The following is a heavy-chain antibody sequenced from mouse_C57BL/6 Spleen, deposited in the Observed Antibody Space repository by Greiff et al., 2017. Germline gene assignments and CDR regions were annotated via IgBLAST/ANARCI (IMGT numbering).Heavy chain of an antibody. V-gene: IGHV5-6*01. CDR1: GFTFSSYG. CDR2: ISSGGSYT. D-gene: IGHD2-12*01. Sequence: EVQVVESGGDLVKPGGSLKLSCAASGFTFSSYGMSWVRQTPDKRLEWVATISSGGSYTYYPDSVKGRFTISRDNAKNTLYLQVSSLKSEDTAMYYCARRRPFAYWGQGTLVTVSA. CDR3: ARRRPFAY. J-gene: IGHJ3*01.